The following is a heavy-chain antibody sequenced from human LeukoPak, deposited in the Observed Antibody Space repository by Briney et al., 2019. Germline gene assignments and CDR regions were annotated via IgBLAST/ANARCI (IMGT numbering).Heavy chain of an antibody. V-gene: IGHV4-34*01. J-gene: IGHJ4*02. Sequence: SETLSLTCAVYGGSFSGYYWSWIRQPPGKGLEWIGEINHSGSTNYNPSLKSRVTISVDTSKNQFSLKLSSVTAADTAVYYCARGKDYDFWSGYYTGVFFYWGQGTLVTVSS. CDR3: ARGKDYDFWSGYYTGVFFY. D-gene: IGHD3-3*01. CDR1: GGSFSGYY. CDR2: INHSGST.